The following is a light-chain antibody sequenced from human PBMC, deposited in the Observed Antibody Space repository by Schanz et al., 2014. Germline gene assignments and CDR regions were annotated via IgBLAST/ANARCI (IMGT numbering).Light chain of an antibody. CDR3: QQYSSSRT. J-gene: IGKJ1*01. CDR2: GAS. Sequence: IVMTQSPATLSVSPGERATLSCRASQSVSSHLVWYQQKFGQAPRLLIYGASIRATGIPARFSGSGSGTDFTLTISRLEPEDFAVYYCQQYSSSRTFGQGTKVEIK. CDR1: QSVSSH. V-gene: IGKV3-15*01.